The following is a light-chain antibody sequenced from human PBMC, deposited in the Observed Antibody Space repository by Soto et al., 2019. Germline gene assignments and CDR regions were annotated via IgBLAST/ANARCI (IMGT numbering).Light chain of an antibody. CDR2: EVS. CDR1: SSDVGGYNY. Sequence: QSVLTQPASVSGSPGQSITISCTGTSSDVGGYNYVSWYQQHPGKAPKLMIYEVSNRPSGVSNRFSGSKSGNTASLTISGLQVKDEADYYCSSYTSSSTQVFGGGTKLTVL. V-gene: IGLV2-14*01. CDR3: SSYTSSSTQV. J-gene: IGLJ2*01.